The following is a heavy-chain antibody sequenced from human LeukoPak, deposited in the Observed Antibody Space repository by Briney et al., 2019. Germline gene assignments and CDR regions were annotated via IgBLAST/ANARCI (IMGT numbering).Heavy chain of an antibody. J-gene: IGHJ4*02. Sequence: SGGSLRLSFAASGFTFSNAWMSWVRQAPGKGLEWVSVVGGNGDSTYYADSVKGRFTISRDNSKNTLCLQMNSLRAEDTAVYYCARILGSYSDYWGQGTLVTVSS. CDR1: GFTFSNAW. CDR2: VGGNGDST. V-gene: IGHV3-23*01. CDR3: ARILGSYSDY. D-gene: IGHD3-16*01.